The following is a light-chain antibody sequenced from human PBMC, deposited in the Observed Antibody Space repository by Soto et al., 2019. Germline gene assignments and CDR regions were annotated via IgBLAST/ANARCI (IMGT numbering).Light chain of an antibody. J-gene: IGKJ1*01. CDR1: QALNTR. V-gene: IGKV3-11*01. CDR2: LTS. CDR3: HQRQSWPRT. Sequence: EIVLRQSPATLSAFPGDRVTLSCRASQALNTRLAWYQHKPGQAPRLLIYLTSNRAAGVPSRFSAWGSETDFTLTISDVQPEDFAVYYCHQRQSWPRTFGQGTKVDIK.